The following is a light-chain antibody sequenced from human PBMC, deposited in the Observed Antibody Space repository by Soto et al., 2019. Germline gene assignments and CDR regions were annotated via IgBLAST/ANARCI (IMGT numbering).Light chain of an antibody. CDR3: QQYGGSPFT. CDR1: QSVSVNS. Sequence: EIVLTQSPGTLSLSPGERATLSCGASQSVSVNSLAWYQQKGGQAPRLLIYAASTRATGVPDRFSGSGSGTDFALTISGLETEDFAVYYCQQYGGSPFTFGPGTKVDIK. CDR2: AAS. V-gene: IGKV3-20*01. J-gene: IGKJ3*01.